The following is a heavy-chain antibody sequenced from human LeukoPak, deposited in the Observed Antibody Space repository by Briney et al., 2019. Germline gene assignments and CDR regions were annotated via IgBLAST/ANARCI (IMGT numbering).Heavy chain of an antibody. CDR2: ISAYNGNT. CDR1: GGTFSSYG. V-gene: IGHV1-18*01. CDR3: ASGAVAGVFDY. J-gene: IGHJ4*02. Sequence: ASVKVSCKASGGTFSSYGISWVRQAPGQGLEWMGWISAYNGNTNYAQKLQGRVTMTTDTSTSTAYMELRSLRSDDTAVYYCASGAVAGVFDYWGQGTLVTVSS. D-gene: IGHD6-19*01.